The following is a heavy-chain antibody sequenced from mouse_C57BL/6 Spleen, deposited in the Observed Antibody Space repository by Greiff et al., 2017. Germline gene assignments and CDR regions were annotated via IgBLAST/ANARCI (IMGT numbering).Heavy chain of an antibody. Sequence: EVMLVESGGGLVKPGGSLKLSCAASGFTFSSYAMSWVRQTPEKRLEWVATISDGGSYTYYPDNVKGRFTISRYNAKNHLYLQVSHLKSEDTAMYYCARDSYGSSSYFDYWGQGTTLTVSS. J-gene: IGHJ2*01. V-gene: IGHV5-4*01. CDR2: ISDGGSYT. CDR1: GFTFSSYA. CDR3: ARDSYGSSSYFDY. D-gene: IGHD1-1*01.